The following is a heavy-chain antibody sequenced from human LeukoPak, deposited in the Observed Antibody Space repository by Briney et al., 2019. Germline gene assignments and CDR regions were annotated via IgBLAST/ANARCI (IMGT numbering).Heavy chain of an antibody. CDR2: IYPGDPDT. Sequence: RGESLKISCKGSGYSFTSYWIGWVRQMPGKGLEWMGIIYPGDPDTRYSPSFQGQVTISADKSISTAYLQWSSLKASDTAMYYCARLTGCSSTSCYYPGYWGQGTLVTVSS. V-gene: IGHV5-51*01. J-gene: IGHJ4*02. CDR1: GYSFTSYW. CDR3: ARLTGCSSTSCYYPGY. D-gene: IGHD2-2*01.